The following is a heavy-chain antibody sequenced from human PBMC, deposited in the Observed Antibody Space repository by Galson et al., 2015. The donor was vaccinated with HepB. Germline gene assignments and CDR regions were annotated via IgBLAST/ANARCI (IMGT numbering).Heavy chain of an antibody. Sequence: SLRLSCAASGFTFSSYGMHWVRQAPGKGLEWVAVISYDGSNKYYADSVKGRFTISRDNSKNTLYLQMNSLRAEDTAVYYCAKDSVVSSSEYVPYWFDPWGQGTLVTVSS. CDR3: AKDSVVSSSEYVPYWFDP. CDR2: ISYDGSNK. J-gene: IGHJ5*02. CDR1: GFTFSSYG. V-gene: IGHV3-30*18. D-gene: IGHD6-6*01.